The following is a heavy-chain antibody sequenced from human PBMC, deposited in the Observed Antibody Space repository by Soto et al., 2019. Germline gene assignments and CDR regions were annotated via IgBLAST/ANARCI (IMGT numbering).Heavy chain of an antibody. D-gene: IGHD2-2*01. CDR2: IIPIFGTA. Sequence: QVQLVQSGAEVKKPGSSVKVSCKASGGTFSSYAISWVRQAPGQGLEWMGGIIPIFGTANYAQKFQGRVTITADESTSTAYMELSSLRSEDTAVYYCARATLVPAEAGDYYYGMDVWGQGTTVTVSS. CDR3: ARATLVPAEAGDYYYGMDV. V-gene: IGHV1-69*12. CDR1: GGTFSSYA. J-gene: IGHJ6*02.